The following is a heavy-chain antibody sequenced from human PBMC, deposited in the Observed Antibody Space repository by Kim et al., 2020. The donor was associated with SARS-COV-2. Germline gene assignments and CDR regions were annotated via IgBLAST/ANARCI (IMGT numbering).Heavy chain of an antibody. CDR1: GYTFTTYA. Sequence: ASVKVSCKASGYTFTTYAIQWVRQAPGQRLEWMGWSNAGNGNTKYSQKFQGRVTISRDTSATTAYLELSSLTSEDTAIYYCTRELDPTGFYFDYWGQGTLVTVSS. CDR2: SNAGNGNT. D-gene: IGHD4-17*01. J-gene: IGHJ4*02. CDR3: TRELDPTGFYFDY. V-gene: IGHV1-3*01.